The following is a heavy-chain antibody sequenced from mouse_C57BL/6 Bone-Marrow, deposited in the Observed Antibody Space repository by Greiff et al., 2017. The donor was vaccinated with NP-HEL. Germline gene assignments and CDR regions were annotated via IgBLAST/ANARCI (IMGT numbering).Heavy chain of an antibody. J-gene: IGHJ3*01. CDR2: ISYDGSN. Sequence: EVKLMESGPGLVKPSQSLSLTCSVTGYSITSGYYWNWIRQFPGNKLEWMGYISYDGSNNYNPSLKNRISITRDTSKNQFFLKLDSVTTEDTATYYCARDRYYGSSYGFAYWGQGTLVTVSA. D-gene: IGHD1-1*01. V-gene: IGHV3-6*01. CDR1: GYSITSGYY. CDR3: ARDRYYGSSYGFAY.